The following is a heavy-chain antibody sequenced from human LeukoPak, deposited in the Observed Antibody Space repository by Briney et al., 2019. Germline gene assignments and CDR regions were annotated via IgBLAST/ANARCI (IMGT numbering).Heavy chain of an antibody. V-gene: IGHV3-30*02. CDR2: IRYDGSNK. D-gene: IGHD4-17*01. CDR1: GFTFSTFA. J-gene: IGHJ4*02. Sequence: PGGSLRLSCAASGFTFSTFAMIWVRQAPGKGLEWVAFIRYDGSNKYYADSVKGRFTISRDNSKNTLYLQMNSLRAEDTAVYYCVEPTVTTIWGQGTLVTVSS. CDR3: VEPTVTTI.